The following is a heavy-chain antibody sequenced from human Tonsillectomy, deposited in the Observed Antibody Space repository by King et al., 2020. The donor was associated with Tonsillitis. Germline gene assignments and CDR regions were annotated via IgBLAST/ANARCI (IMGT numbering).Heavy chain of an antibody. J-gene: IGHJ3*02. CDR2: INHSGIT. Sequence: VQLQQWGAGLLKPSETLSLTCAVYGGSFSGYYWSWIRQPPGKGLEWIGEINHSGITNYNPSLKSRVTISVDTSKNQFSLKLSSVTAADTAVYYCARESPGTRAFDIWGQGTMVTVSS. V-gene: IGHV4-34*01. D-gene: IGHD1-26*01. CDR1: GGSFSGYY. CDR3: ARESPGTRAFDI.